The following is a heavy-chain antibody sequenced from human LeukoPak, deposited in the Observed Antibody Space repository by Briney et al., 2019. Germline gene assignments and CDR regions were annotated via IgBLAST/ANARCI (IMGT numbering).Heavy chain of an antibody. V-gene: IGHV3-30*04. CDR3: AKDLAKYYYDTQLLFDY. Sequence: GGSLRLSCAASGFTFSSYAMHWVRQAPGKGLEWVAVISYDGSNKYYADSVKGRFTISRDNSKNTLYLQMNSLRAEDTAVYYCAKDLAKYYYDTQLLFDYWGQGTLVTVSS. CDR1: GFTFSSYA. D-gene: IGHD3-22*01. CDR2: ISYDGSNK. J-gene: IGHJ4*02.